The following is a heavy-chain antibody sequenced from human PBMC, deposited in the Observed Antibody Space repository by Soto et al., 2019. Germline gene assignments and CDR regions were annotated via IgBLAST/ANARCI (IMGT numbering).Heavy chain of an antibody. CDR3: ATSKGRDGSSFDY. CDR2: IIPMFGTP. V-gene: IGHV1-69*13. CDR1: GVTFNRQD. Sequence: SVKVSCKASGVTFNRQDMRWVRQAPGQGLEWMGGIIPMFGTPHYAEKFQDRVTITADESTGTAYLELSSLTSEDTAVYYCATSKGRDGSSFDYWGPGTLVTVSS. D-gene: IGHD1-26*01. J-gene: IGHJ4*02.